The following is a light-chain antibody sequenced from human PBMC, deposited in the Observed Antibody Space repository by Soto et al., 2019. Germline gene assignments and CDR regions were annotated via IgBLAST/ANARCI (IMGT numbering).Light chain of an antibody. Sequence: QSALTQPASVSGSLGQSITVSCTGSSDDIGNFNLVSWYQQYPGKAPKLILYEVNKRPVGVSDRLSGSKSGNTDALTISGLQPEDEATNPCSSYAGSRWMFGGGP. V-gene: IGLV2-23*02. J-gene: IGLJ3*02. CDR3: SSYAGSRWM. CDR2: EVN. CDR1: SDDIGNFNL.